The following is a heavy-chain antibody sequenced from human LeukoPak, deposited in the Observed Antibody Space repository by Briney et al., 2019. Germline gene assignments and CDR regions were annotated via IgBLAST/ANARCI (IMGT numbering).Heavy chain of an antibody. D-gene: IGHD1-26*01. CDR3: VREATWFAP. CDR2: INPNSGGT. J-gene: IGHJ5*02. CDR1: GYTFTGYY. Sequence: ASVKVSCKASGYTFTGYYIHWVRQAPGQGREWMGGINPNSGGTNYEQKFQRRVTMTRDTSISTAYMELSRLRSDDTAVYYCVREATWFAPWGQGTLVTVSS. V-gene: IGHV1-2*02.